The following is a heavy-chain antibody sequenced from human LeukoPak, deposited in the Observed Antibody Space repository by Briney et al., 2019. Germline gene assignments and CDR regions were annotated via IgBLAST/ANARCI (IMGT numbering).Heavy chain of an antibody. CDR2: INGDGSAT. J-gene: IGHJ4*02. CDR3: ARDRGWRQNDN. Sequence: AESLRLSCAASGFTFNNYWMQWVRQAPGKGLVWVSIINGDGSATDYADSVKGRFTISRDNAKNTLYLQMTSLRAEDTALYYCARDRGWRQNDNWGQGTLVTVSS. D-gene: IGHD5-24*01. V-gene: IGHV3-74*01. CDR1: GFTFNNYW.